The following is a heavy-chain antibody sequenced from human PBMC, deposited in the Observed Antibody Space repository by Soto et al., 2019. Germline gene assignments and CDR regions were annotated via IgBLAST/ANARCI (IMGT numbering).Heavy chain of an antibody. CDR3: AREAAVLTYFDD. D-gene: IGHD2-15*01. V-gene: IGHV1-18*01. CDR2: ISAYNGNT. J-gene: IGHJ4*02. CDR1: GYTFTSYG. Sequence: ASVKVSCKSSGYTFTSYGISWVRQAPGQGLEWMGWISAYNGNTNYAQKLQGRVTMTTDTSTSTAYMELRSLRSDDTAVYYCAREAAVLTYFDDWGQGTRVTVSS.